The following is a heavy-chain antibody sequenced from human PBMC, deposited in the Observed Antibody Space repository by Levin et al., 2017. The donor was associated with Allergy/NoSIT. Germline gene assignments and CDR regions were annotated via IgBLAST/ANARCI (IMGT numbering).Heavy chain of an antibody. Sequence: ASVKVSCKASGGTFSSYAISWVRQAPGQGLEWMGGIIPIFGTANYAQKFQGRVTITADESTSTAYMELSSLRSEDTAVYYCAREFTVTTFRWFDPWGQGTLVTVSS. J-gene: IGHJ5*02. V-gene: IGHV1-69*13. CDR2: IIPIFGTA. CDR3: AREFTVTTFRWFDP. CDR1: GGTFSSYA. D-gene: IGHD4-17*01.